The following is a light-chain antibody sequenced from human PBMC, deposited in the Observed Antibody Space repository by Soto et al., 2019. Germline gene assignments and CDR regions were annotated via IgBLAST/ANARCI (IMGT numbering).Light chain of an antibody. J-gene: IGLJ1*01. CDR3: SSYSGTSALYV. CDR1: SSDIGAYNY. CDR2: NVS. V-gene: IGLV2-14*03. Sequence: QSALTQPASVSGSPGQSITISCTGTSSDIGAYNYVSWYQQHPGRAPKLMISNVSNRPSGVSNRFSGSKSGYTASLTISGLQTEDEADYFCSSYSGTSALYVFGAGTKVTVL.